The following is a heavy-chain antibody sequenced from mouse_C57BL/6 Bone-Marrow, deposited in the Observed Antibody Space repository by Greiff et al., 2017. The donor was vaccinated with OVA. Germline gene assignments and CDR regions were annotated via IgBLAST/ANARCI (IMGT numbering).Heavy chain of an antibody. Sequence: QVQLQQSGAELVKPGASVKISCKASGYAFSSYWMNWVKQRPGKGLEWIGQIYPGDGDTNYNGKFKGKATLTADKSSSTAYMQLSSLTSEDSAVYFCARYFPYDYDFDYWGQGTTLTVSS. CDR1: GYAFSSYW. D-gene: IGHD2-4*01. V-gene: IGHV1-80*01. J-gene: IGHJ2*01. CDR2: IYPGDGDT. CDR3: ARYFPYDYDFDY.